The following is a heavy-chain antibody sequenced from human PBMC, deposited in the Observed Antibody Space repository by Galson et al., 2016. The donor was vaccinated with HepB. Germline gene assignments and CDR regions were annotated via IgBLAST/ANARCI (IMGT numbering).Heavy chain of an antibody. Sequence: SLRLSCAASGFPFNNAWMNWVRQAPGKGLEWVGPIKRRTDGGTTDYAAVVKDRFTISRDDSKNTLHLQMNNLKSEDTAVYYCTTIKLGKGPNAFDIWGQGTMVIVSS. CDR3: TTIKLGKGPNAFDI. CDR1: GFPFNNAW. J-gene: IGHJ3*02. D-gene: IGHD7-27*01. V-gene: IGHV3-15*07. CDR2: IKRRTDGGTT.